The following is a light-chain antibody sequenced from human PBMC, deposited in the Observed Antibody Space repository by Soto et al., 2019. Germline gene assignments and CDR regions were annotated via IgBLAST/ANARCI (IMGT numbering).Light chain of an antibody. CDR1: QSVSSSY. Sequence: EIVLTQSPGTLSLSPGEGATLSCRASQSVSSSYLDWYQQKPGQAPRLLIYGASSRATGIPDRFSGGGSGTDFTLTISRLEPEDFAVYYCEQYDNSPWTFGQGTKVEIK. CDR3: EQYDNSPWT. V-gene: IGKV3-20*01. CDR2: GAS. J-gene: IGKJ1*01.